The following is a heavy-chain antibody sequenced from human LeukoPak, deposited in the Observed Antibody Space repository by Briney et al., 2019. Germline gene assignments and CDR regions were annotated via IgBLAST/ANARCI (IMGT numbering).Heavy chain of an antibody. J-gene: IGHJ4*02. Sequence: PSETLSLTCTVSGGFISSSSYYWGWIRQPPGKGLEWIGSIYYSGSTYYNPSLKSRVTISVDTSKNQFSLKLSSVTAADTAVYYCARRRVRGARDYWGQGTLVTVSS. D-gene: IGHD3-10*01. CDR2: IYYSGST. V-gene: IGHV4-39*01. CDR1: GGFISSSSYY. CDR3: ARRRVRGARDY.